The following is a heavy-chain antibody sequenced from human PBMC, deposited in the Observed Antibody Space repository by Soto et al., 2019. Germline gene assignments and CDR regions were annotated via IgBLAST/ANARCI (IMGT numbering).Heavy chain of an antibody. V-gene: IGHV4-39*01. CDR3: ARRRPVDRGYGDFDY. D-gene: IGHD5-12*01. CDR1: GGSISSNSYY. Sequence: QLQLQESRPGMVKPSETLSLTCTVSGGSISSNSYYWAWIRQPPGKGLEWIGSNYYRGTTYYNPSLKSRVTKSADTPENQFSRKLRSVTAADTAVYYCARRRPVDRGYGDFDYWGQGTLVTVAS. CDR2: NYYRGTT. J-gene: IGHJ4*02.